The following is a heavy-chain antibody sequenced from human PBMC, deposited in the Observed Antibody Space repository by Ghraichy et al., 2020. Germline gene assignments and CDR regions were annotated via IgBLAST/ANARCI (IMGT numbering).Heavy chain of an antibody. Sequence: SGPTLVNPTQTLTLTCAFSGFSLNTDQMCVNWIRQPPGKALEWLARIDWADDKYYSTSLKTRLTISKDTSKNHVVLTMTNMDPVDTGTYFCARNGDYVGSFDYWGQGILVTVSS. CDR3: ARNGDYVGSFDY. V-gene: IGHV2-70*12. CDR2: IDWADDK. D-gene: IGHD4-17*01. J-gene: IGHJ4*02. CDR1: GFSLNTDQMC.